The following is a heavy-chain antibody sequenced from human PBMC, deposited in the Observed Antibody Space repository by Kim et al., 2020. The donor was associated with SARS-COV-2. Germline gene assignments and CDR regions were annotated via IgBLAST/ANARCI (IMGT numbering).Heavy chain of an antibody. D-gene: IGHD2-2*01. Sequence: GGSLRLSCAASGFTFSSYGMHWVRQAPGKGLEWVAVIWYDGSNKYYADSVKGRFTISRDNSKNTLYLQMNSLRAEDTAVYYCARDKTYCSSTSCHYYYYYYGRDVGRQGTTVTVSS. CDR2: IWYDGSNK. CDR1: GFTFSSYG. CDR3: ARDKTYCSSTSCHYYYYYYGRDV. J-gene: IGHJ6*02. V-gene: IGHV3-33*01.